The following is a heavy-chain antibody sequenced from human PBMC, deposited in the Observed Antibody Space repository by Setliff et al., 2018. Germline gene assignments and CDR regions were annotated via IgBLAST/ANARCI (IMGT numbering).Heavy chain of an antibody. J-gene: IGHJ5*02. Sequence: LSLTCAVYGGSFSDYYWGWIRQPPWKGLEWIGEIHHSGSTNYNPSLKSRVTISVDTSKNQFSLKLSSVTAADTAVYYCARGVSTLYSSDWFDPWGQGTLVTVSS. V-gene: IGHV4-34*01. D-gene: IGHD3-16*02. CDR2: IHHSGST. CDR3: ARGVSTLYSSDWFDP. CDR1: GGSFSDYY.